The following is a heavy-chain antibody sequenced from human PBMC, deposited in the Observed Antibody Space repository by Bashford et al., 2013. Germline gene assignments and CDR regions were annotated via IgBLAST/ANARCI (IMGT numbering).Heavy chain of an antibody. CDR3: ARDVYCSSTSCYRIDYYYYYGMDV. Sequence: SVKVSCKASGYTFTSHYIHWVRQAPGQGLEWMGRIIPILGIANYAQKFQGRVTITADKSTSTAYMELSSLRSEDTAVYYCARDVYCSSTSCYRIDYYYYYGMDVWGQGTTVTVSS. J-gene: IGHJ6*02. D-gene: IGHD2-2*01. CDR2: IIPILGIA. CDR1: GYTFTSHY. V-gene: IGHV1-69*04.